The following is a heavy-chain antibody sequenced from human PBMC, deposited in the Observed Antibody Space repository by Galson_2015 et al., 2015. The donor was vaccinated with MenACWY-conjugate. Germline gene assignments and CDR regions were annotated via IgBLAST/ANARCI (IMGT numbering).Heavy chain of an antibody. CDR1: GYSFTSYW. V-gene: IGHV5-51*01. D-gene: IGHD5-24*01. CDR2: IYPCDSDT. Sequence: QSGAEVKKPGESLKISCKGSGYSFTSYWIGWVRQMPGKGLEWMGIIYPCDSDTRYSPSFQGQVTISADKSISTAYLQWSSLKASDTAMYYCATKVEMATIIPYYFDYWGQGTLVTVSS. J-gene: IGHJ4*02. CDR3: ATKVEMATIIPYYFDY.